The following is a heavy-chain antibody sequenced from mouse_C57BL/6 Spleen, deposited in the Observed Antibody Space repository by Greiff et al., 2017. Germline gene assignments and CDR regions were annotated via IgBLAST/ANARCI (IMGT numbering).Heavy chain of an antibody. Sequence: VQLQQPGAELVRPGSSVKLSCKASGYTFTSYWMHWVKQRPIQGLEWIGNIDPSDSETHYNQKFKDKATFTVDKSSSTAYMQLSSLTSEDSAVYCCAIYYGYGGGYFDVWGTGTTVTVSS. CDR1: GYTFTSYW. CDR3: AIYYGYGGGYFDV. D-gene: IGHD2-2*01. CDR2: IDPSDSET. J-gene: IGHJ1*03. V-gene: IGHV1-52*01.